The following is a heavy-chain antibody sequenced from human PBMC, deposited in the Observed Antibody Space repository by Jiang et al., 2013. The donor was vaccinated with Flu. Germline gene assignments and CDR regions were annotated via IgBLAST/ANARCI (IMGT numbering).Heavy chain of an antibody. J-gene: IGHJ6*02. CDR2: INPSDGST. CDR1: GYTFTSYY. Sequence: SGYTFTSYYMHWVRQAPGQGLEWMGIINPSDGSTTYAQKFQGRVTMTRDTSTSTVYMELSSLRSEDTAVYYCARAVAEMYHYYGMDVWGQGTTVTVSS. CDR3: ARAVAEMYHYYGMDV. V-gene: IGHV1-46*03. D-gene: IGHD6-19*01.